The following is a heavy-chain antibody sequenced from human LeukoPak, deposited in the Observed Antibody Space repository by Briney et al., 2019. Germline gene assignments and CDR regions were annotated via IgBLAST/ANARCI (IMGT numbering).Heavy chain of an antibody. Sequence: ASVKLSCKVSGYTLTELSMHWVRQAPGKGLEWMGGFDPEDGETIYAQKFQGRVTMTEDTSTDTAYMELSSLRSEDTAVYYCAIAPSDYYDSSGYWGFDYWGQGTLVTVSS. D-gene: IGHD3-22*01. J-gene: IGHJ4*02. V-gene: IGHV1-24*01. CDR2: FDPEDGET. CDR1: GYTLTELS. CDR3: AIAPSDYYDSSGYWGFDY.